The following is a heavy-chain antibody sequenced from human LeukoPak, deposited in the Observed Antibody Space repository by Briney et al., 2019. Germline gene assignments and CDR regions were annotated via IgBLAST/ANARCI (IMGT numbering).Heavy chain of an antibody. CDR3: AAASPFVVVPAAQNPFDY. D-gene: IGHD2-2*01. CDR1: GYTLTELS. CDR2: FDPEDGET. J-gene: IGHJ4*02. Sequence: ASVKVSCKVSGYTLTELSMHWVRQAPGKGLERMGGFDPEDGETIYAQKFQGRVTMTEDTSTDTAYMELSSLRSEDTAVYYCAAASPFVVVPAAQNPFDYWGQGTLVTVSS. V-gene: IGHV1-24*01.